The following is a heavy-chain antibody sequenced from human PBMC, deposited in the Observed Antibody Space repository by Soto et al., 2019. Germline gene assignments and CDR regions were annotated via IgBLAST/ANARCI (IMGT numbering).Heavy chain of an antibody. CDR3: ARGGWSLDL. Sequence: QVQLQESGPGLVKPSETLSLTCTVSGGSISSHYWSWFRQPPGKGLEWIGYIYYSGSTSYNPSLKIRVTISVDTPNNQFSLKLSSVTAADTAVYFCARGGWSLDLWGRGTLVTVSS. J-gene: IGHJ2*01. V-gene: IGHV4-59*08. CDR1: GGSISSHY. CDR2: IYYSGST. D-gene: IGHD3-16*01.